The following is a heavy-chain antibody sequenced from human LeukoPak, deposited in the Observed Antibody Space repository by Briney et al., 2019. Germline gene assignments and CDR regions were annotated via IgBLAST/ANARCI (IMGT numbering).Heavy chain of an antibody. V-gene: IGHV4-34*01. Sequence: SETLSLTCAVSGGSISGYYWIWIRQPPGKGLEWIGEIKPSGRTNYNPSLESRVTISVDTSKNHFSLKLSSVTAADTAVYYCARRDYLDHFYYIDVWDKGNTVTVSS. CDR2: IKPSGRT. CDR3: ARRDYLDHFYYIDV. CDR1: GGSISGYY. D-gene: IGHD3-10*01. J-gene: IGHJ6*03.